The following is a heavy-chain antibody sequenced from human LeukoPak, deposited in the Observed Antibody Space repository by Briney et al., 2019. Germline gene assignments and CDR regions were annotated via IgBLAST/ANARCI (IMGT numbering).Heavy chain of an antibody. CDR2: IWYDGSSK. CDR3: AGGIVVVPAATPNDAFDI. D-gene: IGHD2-2*01. Sequence: GGSLRLSCAASGFSFISHGMHWVRQAPGKGLEWVAVIWYDGSSKYYADSVKGRFTISRDNSKNTLYLQMNSLRSEDTAVYYCAGGIVVVPAATPNDAFDIWGQGTMVTVSS. CDR1: GFSFISHG. V-gene: IGHV3-33*01. J-gene: IGHJ3*02.